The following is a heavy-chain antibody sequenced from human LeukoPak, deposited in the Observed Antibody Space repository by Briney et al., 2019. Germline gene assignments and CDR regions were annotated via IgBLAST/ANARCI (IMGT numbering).Heavy chain of an antibody. V-gene: IGHV3-64D*06. CDR3: VKGYCSSISCSLIDY. J-gene: IGHJ4*02. CDR1: GFTLSRYG. D-gene: IGHD2-2*01. CDR2: ISSNGGST. Sequence: GGSVRLSCSASGFTLSRYGMHWVRQAPGKGLEYVSGISSNGGSTNYADSVKGRFTISRDNSKNTLHLQMSSLRAEDTAVYYCVKGYCSSISCSLIDYGGQGTLVTVSS.